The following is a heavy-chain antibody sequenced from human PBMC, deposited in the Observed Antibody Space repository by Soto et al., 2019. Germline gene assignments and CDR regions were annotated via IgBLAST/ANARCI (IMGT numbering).Heavy chain of an antibody. Sequence: QVQLVESGGDVVQPGRSLRLSCEASGFTFSSYVMHWVRQAPGKGLEWVAVILNDGSNKYYIDSVKGRFTISRDNSKSTLYLQMNSLKVEDTAVYYCAKIFWPRYFTTSSCYVFDYWGQGTLVTVSS. CDR1: GFTFSSYV. CDR2: ILNDGSNK. J-gene: IGHJ4*02. CDR3: AKIFWPRYFTTSSCYVFDY. V-gene: IGHV3-30*18. D-gene: IGHD2-2*01.